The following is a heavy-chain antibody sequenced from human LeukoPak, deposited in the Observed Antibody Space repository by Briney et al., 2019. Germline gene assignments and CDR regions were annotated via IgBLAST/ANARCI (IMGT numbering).Heavy chain of an antibody. J-gene: IGHJ6*04. CDR3: ARDRSGGNYGVDV. Sequence: PSETLSLTCSVSGGSISNYDWSCIRQPAGKGLERIGRIYTSGSTNYNPSLKSRVTMSVDTSKNQFSLKLSYVTAADTAVYYCARDRSGGNYGVDVWGKGTTVTVSS. V-gene: IGHV4-4*07. CDR1: GGSISNYD. CDR2: IYTSGST.